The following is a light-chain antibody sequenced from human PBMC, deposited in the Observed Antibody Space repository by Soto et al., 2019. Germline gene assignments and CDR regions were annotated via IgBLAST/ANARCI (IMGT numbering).Light chain of an antibody. CDR3: QQRNDWPWT. J-gene: IGKJ1*01. CDR1: ESVTDY. Sequence: EIVLTQSPATLSLSPGERGTLSCRASESVTDYLAWYQQKPGQAPRLLVYDVSNRAAGIPTRFSGGGSGTDFTLTISNVEPEDFAVYYCQQRNDWPWTFGQGTKVEIK. V-gene: IGKV3-11*01. CDR2: DVS.